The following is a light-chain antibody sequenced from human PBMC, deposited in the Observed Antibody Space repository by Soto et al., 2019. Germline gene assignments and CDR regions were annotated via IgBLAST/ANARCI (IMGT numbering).Light chain of an antibody. CDR3: SSYTSSSTLV. V-gene: IGLV2-14*01. Sequence: QSVLTQPRSVSGSPGQSVTISCTGTSSDVGYYNYVSWYQRHPGKAPKLMIYEVSNRPSGVSNRFSGSKSGNTASLTISGLQAEDEADYYCSSYTSSSTLVFGTGTKVTVL. J-gene: IGLJ1*01. CDR1: SSDVGYYNY. CDR2: EVS.